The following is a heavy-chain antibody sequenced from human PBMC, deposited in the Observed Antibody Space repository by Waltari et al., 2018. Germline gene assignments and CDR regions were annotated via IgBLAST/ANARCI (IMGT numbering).Heavy chain of an antibody. J-gene: IGHJ4*02. CDR3: AKVXGSXRXRRGSPPGDY. D-gene: IGHD3-10*01. Sequence: QVHLVESGGGVXXPXRSXRLSCAASGXTXXSYXMHWVXQAPGKXXEWVALISYDGXNKYYADSVKGRFTISRDNSKNTLYLQMSSLRAXDTAVYYCAKVXGSXRXRRGSPPGDYWGXXTLXTXSS. CDR1: GXTXXSYX. CDR2: ISYDGXNK. V-gene: IGHV3-30*18.